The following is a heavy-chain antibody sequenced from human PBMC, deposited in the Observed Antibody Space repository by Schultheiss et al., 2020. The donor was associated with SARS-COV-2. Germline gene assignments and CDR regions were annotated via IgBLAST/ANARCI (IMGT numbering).Heavy chain of an antibody. Sequence: GGSLRLSCAASGFTFSSYGMHWVRQAPGKGLKWVSVIYSCGSTYYADSVKGRFTISRDNSKNTLYLQMNSLRAEDTAVYYCANGMGSSWSPIYYYGMDVWGQGTTVTVSS. V-gene: IGHV3-NL1*01. CDR1: GFTFSSYG. D-gene: IGHD6-13*01. CDR2: IYSCGST. J-gene: IGHJ6*02. CDR3: ANGMGSSWSPIYYYGMDV.